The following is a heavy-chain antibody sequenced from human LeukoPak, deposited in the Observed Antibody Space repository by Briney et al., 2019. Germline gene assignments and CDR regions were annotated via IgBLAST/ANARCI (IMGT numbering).Heavy chain of an antibody. CDR1: GFTFSSYS. V-gene: IGHV3-21*01. CDR2: ISSSSSYI. D-gene: IGHD6-13*01. CDR3: ARGGIAAAGDT. J-gene: IGHJ5*02. Sequence: GGSLRLSCAASGFTFSSYSMNWVRQAPGKGLEWVSSISSSSSYIYYADSVKGRFTISRDNAKNSLYLQMNSLRAEDTAVYYRARGGIAAAGDTWGQGTLVTVSS.